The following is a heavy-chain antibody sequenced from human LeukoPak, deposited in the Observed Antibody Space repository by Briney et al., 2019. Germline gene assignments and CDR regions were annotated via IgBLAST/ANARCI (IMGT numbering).Heavy chain of an antibody. D-gene: IGHD6-6*01. J-gene: IGHJ4*02. Sequence: GGSLRLSCAASGITPSDHQMDWVRQAPGKGLDWVGRSRSKANSYTTEYAASVKGRFTILRDESKNSLYLQMNSLKTDDTAVYYCLVFVHVTDYWGQGTLVTVSS. V-gene: IGHV3-72*01. CDR2: SRSKANSYTT. CDR3: LVFVHVTDY. CDR1: GITPSDHQ.